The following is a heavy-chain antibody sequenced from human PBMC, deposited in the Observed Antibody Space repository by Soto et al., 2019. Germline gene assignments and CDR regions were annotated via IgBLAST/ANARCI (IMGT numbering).Heavy chain of an antibody. Sequence: PSETLSLTCTVSGGSISSSSYYWGWIRQPPGKGLEWIGSIYYSGYTYYNPSLKSRVTMSVDTPKNQFSLKLSSVTAADTAVYYCARRGYGPGFPYYYGMDVWGQGTTVTVSS. CDR3: ARRGYGPGFPYYYGMDV. CDR2: IYYSGYT. V-gene: IGHV4-39*07. D-gene: IGHD3-10*01. J-gene: IGHJ6*02. CDR1: GGSISSSSYY.